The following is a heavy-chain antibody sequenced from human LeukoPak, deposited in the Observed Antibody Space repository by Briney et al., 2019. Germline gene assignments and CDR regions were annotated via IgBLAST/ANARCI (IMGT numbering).Heavy chain of an antibody. V-gene: IGHV3-74*01. CDR1: GFTFSHYW. J-gene: IGHJ2*01. Sequence: PGGSLRLSCAASGFTFSHYWMHWVRQAPGKGLVWVSRISTDGTNTSYADSVKGRFTISRDNAKNSVYLQMNSLRAEDTAVYYCAKVGNWGGLKGPRYFDLWGRGTLVTVPS. CDR2: ISTDGTNT. CDR3: AKVGNWGGLKGPRYFDL. D-gene: IGHD7-27*01.